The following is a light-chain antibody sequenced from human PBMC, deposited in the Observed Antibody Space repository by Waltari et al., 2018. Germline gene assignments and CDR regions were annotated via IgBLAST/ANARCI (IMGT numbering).Light chain of an antibody. J-gene: IGKJ2*01. CDR2: VAS. CDR3: QQSSTTPF. Sequence: DIQMTQSPSSLSASVGDSLTITCRSSKSISNYLNWYQQKPGKAPELLIYVASRLQSGVPSRFSGSGSGTDFTLTISNLQPEDFATYYCQQSSTTPFFGQGTKLESK. CDR1: KSISNY. V-gene: IGKV1-39*01.